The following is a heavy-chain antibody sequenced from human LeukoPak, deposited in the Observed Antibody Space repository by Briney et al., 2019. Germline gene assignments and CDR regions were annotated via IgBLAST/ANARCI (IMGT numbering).Heavy chain of an antibody. D-gene: IGHD5-18*01. V-gene: IGHV1-2*06. J-gene: IGHJ4*02. CDR3: AREDSYGYFDH. CDR2: LIPNSGDT. Sequence: ASVNASCTASGYNFIGYYMHWVRQAPGQGLEWMGRLIPNSGDTTYGQKFQGRVAVTRDTSINTVYMELSRLTFDDTAVYYCAREDSYGYFDHWGQGTRVTVSS. CDR1: GYNFIGYY.